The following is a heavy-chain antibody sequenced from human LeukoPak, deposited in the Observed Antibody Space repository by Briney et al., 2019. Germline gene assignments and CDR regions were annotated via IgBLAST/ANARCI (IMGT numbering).Heavy chain of an antibody. V-gene: IGHV1-2*02. CDR2: INPNSGGT. Sequence: GASVKVSCKASGYTFTSYYMHWVRQAPGQGLEWMGWINPNSGGTNYAQKFQGRVTMTRDTSISTAYMELSRLRSDDTAVYYCARDGAPRGYNWFDPWGQGTLVTVSS. CDR1: GYTFTSYY. CDR3: ARDGAPRGYNWFDP. J-gene: IGHJ5*02. D-gene: IGHD3-10*01.